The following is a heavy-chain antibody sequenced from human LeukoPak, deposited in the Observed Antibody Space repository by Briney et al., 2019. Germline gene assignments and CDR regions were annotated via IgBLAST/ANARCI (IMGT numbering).Heavy chain of an antibody. V-gene: IGHV1-2*06. Sequence: ASVKVSCKASGYTFTGYYMHWVRQAPGQGREWMGRTNPNSGGTNYAQKFQGRVTMTRDTSISTAYMELSRLRSDDTAVYYCARVIGFSRIVGAPSPPGYWGQGTLVTVSS. J-gene: IGHJ4*02. D-gene: IGHD1-26*01. CDR1: GYTFTGYY. CDR2: TNPNSGGT. CDR3: ARVIGFSRIVGAPSPPGY.